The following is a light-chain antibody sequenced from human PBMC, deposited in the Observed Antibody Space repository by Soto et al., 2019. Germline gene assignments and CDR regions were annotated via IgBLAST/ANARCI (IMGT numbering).Light chain of an antibody. CDR2: GAS. V-gene: IGKV3-20*01. Sequence: EIVLTQSPGALSRSPGERDTLSCGASQSVSSSYLAWYQQKPGQAPRLLIYGASTRATGIPDRFSGSGSGTDFTLTISRLEPEDFALYYCQQYGSSPRTFGQGTKVEIK. CDR1: QSVSSSY. J-gene: IGKJ1*01. CDR3: QQYGSSPRT.